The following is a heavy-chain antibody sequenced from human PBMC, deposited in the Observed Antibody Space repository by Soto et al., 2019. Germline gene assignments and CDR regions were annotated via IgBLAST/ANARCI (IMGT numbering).Heavy chain of an antibody. Sequence: PGGSLRLSCAASGFTFSSYWMHWVRQAPGKGLVWVSRINSDGSSTSYADSVKGRFTISRDNSKNTLYLQMNSLRAEDTAVYYCAKEPGIAVADPKDYWGQGTLVTVSS. V-gene: IGHV3-74*01. J-gene: IGHJ4*02. CDR2: INSDGSST. CDR3: AKEPGIAVADPKDY. CDR1: GFTFSSYW. D-gene: IGHD6-19*01.